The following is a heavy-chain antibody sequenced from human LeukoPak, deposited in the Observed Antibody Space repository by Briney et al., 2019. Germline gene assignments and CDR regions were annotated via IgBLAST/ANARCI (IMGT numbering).Heavy chain of an antibody. V-gene: IGHV1-69*04. CDR2: IIPILGIA. CDR1: GGTFSSYA. CDR3: ARDHLRYFDWLPHNWFDP. D-gene: IGHD3-9*01. Sequence: SVKVSCKASGGTFSSYAISRVRQAPGQGLEWMGRIIPILGIANYAQKFQGRVTITADKSTSTAYMELSSLRSEDTAVYYCARDHLRYFDWLPHNWFDPWGQGTLVTVSS. J-gene: IGHJ5*02.